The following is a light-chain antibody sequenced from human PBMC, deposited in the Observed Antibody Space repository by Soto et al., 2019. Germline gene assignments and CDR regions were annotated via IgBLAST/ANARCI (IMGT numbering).Light chain of an antibody. V-gene: IGLV6-57*01. J-gene: IGLJ2*01. CDR3: QSYDSSNQV. Sequence: NFMLTQPHSVSESPGKTVTISCTRSSGSIASNYVQWYQQRPGSSPTTVIYEDNRRPSGVPDRFSGSIDSSSNSASLTISGLKTEDEVDYYCQSYDSSNQVFGGGTKLTVL. CDR1: SGSIASNY. CDR2: EDN.